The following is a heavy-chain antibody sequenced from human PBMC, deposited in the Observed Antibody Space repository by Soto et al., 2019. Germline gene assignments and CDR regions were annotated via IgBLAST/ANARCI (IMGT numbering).Heavy chain of an antibody. J-gene: IGHJ3*02. CDR3: ARGDYHDSSGPFSDAFDI. Sequence: PGGSLRVSCAASGFTFSSHWMSWVRQAPGKGLEWVANVKPDGSEKWYVDSVKGRFTISRDNAKNSLYLQMNSLRVEDTAVYYCARGDYHDSSGPFSDAFDIWGQGTMVTVSS. V-gene: IGHV3-7*04. D-gene: IGHD3-22*01. CDR2: VKPDGSEK. CDR1: GFTFSSHW.